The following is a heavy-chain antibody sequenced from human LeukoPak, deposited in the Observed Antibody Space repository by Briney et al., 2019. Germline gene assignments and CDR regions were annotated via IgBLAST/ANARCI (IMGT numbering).Heavy chain of an antibody. V-gene: IGHV1-2*02. Sequence: GASVKVSCKASGYTFTGYYMHWVRQAPGQGLEWMGWINPNSGGTNYAQKFQGRVTMTRDTSISTAYMELSRLRSDDTAVYYCARDSPDSGSYINSEFDYWGQGTLVTVSS. CDR1: GYTFTGYY. CDR3: ARDSPDSGSYINSEFDY. J-gene: IGHJ4*02. CDR2: INPNSGGT. D-gene: IGHD1-26*01.